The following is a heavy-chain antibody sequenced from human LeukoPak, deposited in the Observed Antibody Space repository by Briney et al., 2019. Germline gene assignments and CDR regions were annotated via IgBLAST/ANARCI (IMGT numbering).Heavy chain of an antibody. Sequence: GGSLRLSCAASGFTFNNYWMSWVRQAPGKGLEWVANIKQDGSEKYYVDSVKGRFTISRDNARNSLYLQMNSLRAEDTAVYYCARPRGNVEMATIPFDYWGQGTVVTVSS. J-gene: IGHJ4*02. CDR3: ARPRGNVEMATIPFDY. CDR1: GFTFNNYW. CDR2: IKQDGSEK. V-gene: IGHV3-7*01. D-gene: IGHD5-24*01.